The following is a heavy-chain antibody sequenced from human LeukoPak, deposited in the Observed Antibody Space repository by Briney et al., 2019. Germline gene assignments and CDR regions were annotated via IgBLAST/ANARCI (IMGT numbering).Heavy chain of an antibody. Sequence: SETLSLTCAVYGGSFSGYYWSWIRQPPGKGLEWIGEINHSGSTNYNPSLKSRVTISVDTSKNQSSLKLSSVTAADTAVYYCARVGYYYDSSGYTTDYWGQGTLVTVSS. D-gene: IGHD3-22*01. V-gene: IGHV4-34*01. CDR2: INHSGST. J-gene: IGHJ4*02. CDR3: ARVGYYYDSSGYTTDY. CDR1: GGSFSGYY.